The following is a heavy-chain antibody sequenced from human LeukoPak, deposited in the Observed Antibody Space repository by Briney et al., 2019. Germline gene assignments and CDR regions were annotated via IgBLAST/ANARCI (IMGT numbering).Heavy chain of an antibody. CDR3: ARHEEEDGYNAKTFGY. D-gene: IGHD5-24*01. J-gene: IGHJ4*02. Sequence: PSETLSLTCTVSGGSVSSSSYYWGWIRQAPGKGLECIGTIYYAGDTYYNPSLKSRVTISVDTSKNQFSLKLSSVTAADTAVYYCARHEEEDGYNAKTFGYWGQGTLVTVSS. CDR1: GGSVSSSSYY. V-gene: IGHV4-39*01. CDR2: IYYAGDT.